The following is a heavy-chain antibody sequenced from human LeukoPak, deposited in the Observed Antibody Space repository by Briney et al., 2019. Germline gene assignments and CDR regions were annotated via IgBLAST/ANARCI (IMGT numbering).Heavy chain of an antibody. CDR1: GGSISNYY. D-gene: IGHD5-18*01. CDR2: IYAGGST. V-gene: IGHV4-4*07. CDR3: ARDWVTPPYNWFNP. J-gene: IGHJ5*02. Sequence: SETLSLTCTCSGGSISNYYWSWIRQPAGKGLEWIGRIYAGGSTNYNPSLKSRVTVSADTSKNQISLNLTSVTAADTAVYYCARDWVTPPYNWFNPWGQGTLVTVSS.